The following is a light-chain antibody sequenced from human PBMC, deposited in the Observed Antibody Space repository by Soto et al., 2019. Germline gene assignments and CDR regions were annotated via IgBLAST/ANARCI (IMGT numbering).Light chain of an antibody. J-gene: IGLJ2*01. Sequence: QSVLAQPPSVSGAPGQRITISCTGSSSSIGACYDVHWYQQLPGTAPKLLIYGNINRPSGVPDRFSGSKSGNSASLAITGLQAEDEADYYCQSYDRTSVVFGGGTKLTVL. CDR1: SSSIGACYD. CDR3: QSYDRTSVV. V-gene: IGLV1-40*01. CDR2: GNI.